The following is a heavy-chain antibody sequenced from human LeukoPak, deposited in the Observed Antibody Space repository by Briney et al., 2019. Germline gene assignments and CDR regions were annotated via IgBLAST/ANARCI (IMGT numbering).Heavy chain of an antibody. CDR2: ISAYNGNT. CDR1: GYTFTSYG. V-gene: IGHV1-18*01. Sequence: ASVKVSCKASGYTFTSYGISWVRQAPGQGLEWMGWISAYNGNTKYAQKLQGRVTMTTDTSTSTAYMELRSLRSDDTAVYYCARDYKSYYYDSSGYYYHLVDCGYWGQGTLVTVSS. CDR3: ARDYKSYYYDSSGYYYHLVDCGY. J-gene: IGHJ4*02. D-gene: IGHD3-22*01.